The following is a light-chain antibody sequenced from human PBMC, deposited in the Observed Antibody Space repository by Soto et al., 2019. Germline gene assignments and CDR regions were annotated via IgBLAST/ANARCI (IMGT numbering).Light chain of an antibody. V-gene: IGKV3-20*01. CDR2: GAS. CDR3: QQYNSIRT. CDR1: QSVYNNY. Sequence: EIVLTQSPGTLSLSPGEGASLSCKASQSVYNNYLAWYQHKPGRSPRLLIYGASTRAAGIPDRFSGSGSGTDFTLTITRLDPEDFAIYYCQQYNSIRTFGQGTKVEIK. J-gene: IGKJ1*01.